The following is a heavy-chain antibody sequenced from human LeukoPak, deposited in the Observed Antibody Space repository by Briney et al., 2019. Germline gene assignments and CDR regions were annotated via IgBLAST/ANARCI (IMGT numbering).Heavy chain of an antibody. J-gene: IGHJ4*02. Sequence: GGSLRLSCAASGFTFSNYALHWVRQALEKGLEHVSLISSNGGSTYYANSVKGRFTISRDNSKNTLYLHMGSLRAEDMAVYYCARVRGDYVVDYWGQGTLVTVSS. CDR1: GFTFSNYA. D-gene: IGHD4-17*01. V-gene: IGHV3-64*01. CDR2: ISSNGGST. CDR3: ARVRGDYVVDY.